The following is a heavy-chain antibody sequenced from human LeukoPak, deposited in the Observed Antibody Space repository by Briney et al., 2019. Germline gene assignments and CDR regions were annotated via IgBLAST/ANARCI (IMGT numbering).Heavy chain of an antibody. CDR3: ARQTTVTTGFDP. J-gene: IGHJ5*02. CDR2: IIPIFGTA. Sequence: ASVKVSCKASGGTFSSYAISWVRQAPGQGLEWMGRIIPIFGTANYAQKFQGRVTVTTDESTSTAYMELSSLRSEDTAAYYCARQTTVTTGFDPWGQGTLVTVSS. D-gene: IGHD4-11*01. V-gene: IGHV1-69*05. CDR1: GGTFSSYA.